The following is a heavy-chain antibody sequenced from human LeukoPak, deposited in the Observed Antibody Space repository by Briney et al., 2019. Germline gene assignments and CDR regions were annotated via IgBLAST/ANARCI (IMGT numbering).Heavy chain of an antibody. CDR3: TRDSATDPLNAFDI. J-gene: IGHJ3*02. CDR2: INLKNGGT. CDR1: GYTFSGYY. V-gene: IGHV1-2*02. D-gene: IGHD2-15*01. Sequence: ASVKVSFKASGYTFSGYYMHWVRQAPGQGLEWMGWINLKNGGTNYAQKFQGRVTMTRDTSISTVYMELNSLRSDDTAMYYCTRDSATDPLNAFDIWGQGTMVTVSS.